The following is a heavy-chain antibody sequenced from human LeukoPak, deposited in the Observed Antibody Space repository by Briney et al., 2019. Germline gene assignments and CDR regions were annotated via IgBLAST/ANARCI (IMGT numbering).Heavy chain of an antibody. CDR1: GYTFTNYL. J-gene: IGHJ3*01. CDR2: INPNNRGT. V-gene: IGHV1-46*01. CDR3: ARDEVNGVNDAFDL. Sequence: ASVKVSCKASGYTFTNYLIHWVRQAPGQGLEWTGNINPNNRGTNYPQKLQGRVTVTRDTSTSTVYMELSSLRSEDTAVYYCARDEVNGVNDAFDLWGQGTKVTVSS. D-gene: IGHD4-17*01.